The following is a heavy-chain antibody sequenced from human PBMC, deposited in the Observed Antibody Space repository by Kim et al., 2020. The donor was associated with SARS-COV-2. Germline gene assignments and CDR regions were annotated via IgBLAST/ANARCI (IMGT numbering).Heavy chain of an antibody. CDR3: ARAPSMIVVVITPDFDY. D-gene: IGHD3-22*01. J-gene: IGHJ4*02. V-gene: IGHV1-3*01. Sequence: SQNFQGRGTITRDTSASTAYMELSSLRSEDTAVYYCARAPSMIVVVITPDFDYWGQGTLVTVSS.